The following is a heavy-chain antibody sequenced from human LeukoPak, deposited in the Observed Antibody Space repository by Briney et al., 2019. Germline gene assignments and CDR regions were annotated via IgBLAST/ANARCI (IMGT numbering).Heavy chain of an antibody. CDR3: ARSMIRGVTYYFDY. CDR2: INAGNGDT. D-gene: IGHD3-10*01. J-gene: IGHJ4*02. V-gene: IGHV1-3*01. Sequence: ASVKVSCKASGYTFTSYAIDWVRQAPGQRLEWMGWINAGNGDTKYSQKFQGRVTMTRDTSTSTVYMELSSLRSEDTAVHYCARSMIRGVTYYFDYWGQGTLVTVSS. CDR1: GYTFTSYA.